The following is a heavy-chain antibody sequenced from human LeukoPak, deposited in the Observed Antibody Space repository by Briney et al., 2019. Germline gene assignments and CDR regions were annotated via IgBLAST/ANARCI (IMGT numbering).Heavy chain of an antibody. D-gene: IGHD6-13*01. CDR1: GYTFTGYY. Sequence: GASVKVSCKASGYTFTGYYIHWVRQAPGQGLEWMGWINPDSGVTNYAQKFQGRVTMTRDTSISTAYMELSRLRSDDTAVYYCARDGSSSWFLGSPGGWFDPWGQGTLVTVSS. V-gene: IGHV1-2*02. J-gene: IGHJ5*02. CDR2: INPDSGVT. CDR3: ARDGSSSWFLGSPGGWFDP.